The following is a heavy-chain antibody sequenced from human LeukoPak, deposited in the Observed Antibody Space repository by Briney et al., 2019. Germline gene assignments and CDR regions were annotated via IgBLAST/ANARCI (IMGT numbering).Heavy chain of an antibody. CDR1: GFTFSSYW. V-gene: IGHV3-7*01. D-gene: IGHD3-3*01. J-gene: IGHJ5*02. CDR2: IKQDGSEK. Sequence: PGGSLRLSCAASGFTFSSYWMSWVRQAPGKGLEWVANIKQDGSEKYYVDSVKGRFTISRDNAKNSLYLQMNSLRAEDTAVYYCARVHYDFWSGSPRWFDPWGQGTLATVSS. CDR3: ARVHYDFWSGSPRWFDP.